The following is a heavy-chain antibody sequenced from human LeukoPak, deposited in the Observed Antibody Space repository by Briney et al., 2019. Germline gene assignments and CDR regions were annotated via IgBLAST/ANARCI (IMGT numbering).Heavy chain of an antibody. Sequence: PSETLSLTCAVYGGSFSGYYWSWIRQPPGKGLEWIGEINHSGSTNYNPSLNSRVTISVDTSKNQFSLKLSSVTAADTAVYYCARADMTTVTTFDYWGQGTLVTVSS. D-gene: IGHD4-17*01. CDR1: GGSFSGYY. CDR3: ARADMTTVTTFDY. J-gene: IGHJ4*02. CDR2: INHSGST. V-gene: IGHV4-34*01.